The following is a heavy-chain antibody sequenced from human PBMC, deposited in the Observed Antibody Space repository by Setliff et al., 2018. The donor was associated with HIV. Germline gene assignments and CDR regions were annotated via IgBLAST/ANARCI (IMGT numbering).Heavy chain of an antibody. V-gene: IGHV4-39*07. D-gene: IGHD5-18*01. CDR3: ARVFVDTAVLRVLEYYFDS. J-gene: IGHJ4*02. CDR1: GGSISSSSYY. CDR2: MYYSGST. Sequence: SETLSLTCTVSGGSISSSSYYWGWVRQPPGKGLEWIVSMYYSGSTYYTPSLKSRITISLDTSKNQFSLRMRSVTAADTAVYYCARVFVDTAVLRVLEYYFDSWGRGTLVTVSS.